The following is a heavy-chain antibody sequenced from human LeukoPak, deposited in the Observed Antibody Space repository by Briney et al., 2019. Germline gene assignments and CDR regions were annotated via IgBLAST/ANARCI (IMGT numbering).Heavy chain of an antibody. V-gene: IGHV3-33*01. J-gene: IGHJ4*02. Sequence: GRSLRLSCAASGFTFRSYGMHWDRQAPGRGLEWVAVIWYEGSDKHYADSVKGRFTISRDNSKNTLYLQLNSLRAEDTAVYYCARGSSSWYYFDYWGQGTLVTVSS. CDR3: ARGSSSWYYFDY. CDR2: IWYEGSDK. CDR1: GFTFRSYG. D-gene: IGHD6-13*01.